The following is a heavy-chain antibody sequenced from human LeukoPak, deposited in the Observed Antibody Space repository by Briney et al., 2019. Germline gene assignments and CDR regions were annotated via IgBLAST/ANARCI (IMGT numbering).Heavy chain of an antibody. CDR3: ARGITMAN. CDR1: GFTFSNYW. J-gene: IGHJ4*02. Sequence: GGSLRLSCAASGFTFSNYWMTWVRQAPGKGLEWVANIKQDGSERDYVDSVKGRYTIARDDAKNSLYLQMNSLRVEDTAVYYCARGITMANWGQGTLVTVSS. V-gene: IGHV3-7*04. D-gene: IGHD3-10*01. CDR2: IKQDGSER.